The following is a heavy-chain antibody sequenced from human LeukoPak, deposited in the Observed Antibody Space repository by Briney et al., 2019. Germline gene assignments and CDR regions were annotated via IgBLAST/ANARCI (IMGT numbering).Heavy chain of an antibody. V-gene: IGHV4-4*07. CDR2: IYTSGST. CDR1: GGSISSYY. D-gene: IGHD3-3*01. CDR3: ARDLFYYDFWSGPFDY. Sequence: SETLSLTCTVSGGSISSYYWSWIRQPAGKGLEWIGRIYTSGSTNYNPSLKSRVTMSADTSKNQFSLKLSSVTAADTAVYYCARDLFYYDFWSGPFDYWGQGTLVTVSS. J-gene: IGHJ4*02.